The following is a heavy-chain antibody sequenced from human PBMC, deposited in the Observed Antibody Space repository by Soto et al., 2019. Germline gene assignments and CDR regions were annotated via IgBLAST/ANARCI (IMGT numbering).Heavy chain of an antibody. CDR3: AIVFYWSPYYRDVMYF. Sequence: SEPLSLPCTVSGGSLSSYYWSWFRQPPGKGREWIGYIYYSGSTSYNPSLKSRVTISVDTSKNQFSLKLSSVTAADTAGYYCAIVFYWSPYYRDVMYFCGQGTTVT. V-gene: IGHV4-59*01. J-gene: IGHJ6*02. CDR2: IYYSGST. D-gene: IGHD3-9*01. CDR1: GGSLSSYY.